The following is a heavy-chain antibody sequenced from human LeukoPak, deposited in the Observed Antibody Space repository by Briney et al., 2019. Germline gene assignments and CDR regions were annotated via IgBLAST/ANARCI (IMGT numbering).Heavy chain of an antibody. CDR2: IYYSGST. J-gene: IGHJ4*02. V-gene: IGHV4-39*01. CDR3: ARRSGSSSSIVYYFDY. Sequence: SETLSLTCTVSGGSISSSSYYWGWIRQPPGKGLEWIGSIYYSGSTYYNPSLKSRITISVDTSKNQFSLKLSSVTAADTAVYYCARRSGSSSSIVYYFDYWGQGTLVTVSS. D-gene: IGHD6-6*01. CDR1: GGSISSSSYY.